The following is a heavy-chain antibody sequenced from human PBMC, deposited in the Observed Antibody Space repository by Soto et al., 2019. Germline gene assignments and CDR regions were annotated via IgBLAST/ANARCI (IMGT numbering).Heavy chain of an antibody. J-gene: IGHJ4*02. CDR1: GFTFSSYW. Sequence: GGSLRLSCAASGFTFSSYWMSWVRQAPGKGLEWVARINQDGSEKYYVDSVKGRFTISRDNAKNSLYLQMNSLRAEDTAVYYCARDYPGGSYYDYWGQGTLVTVS. V-gene: IGHV3-7*03. CDR2: INQDGSEK. CDR3: ARDYPGGSYYDY. D-gene: IGHD1-26*01.